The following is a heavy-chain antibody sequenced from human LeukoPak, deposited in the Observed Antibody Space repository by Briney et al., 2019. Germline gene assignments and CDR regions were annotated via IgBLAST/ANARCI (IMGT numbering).Heavy chain of an antibody. V-gene: IGHV4-61*02. D-gene: IGHD3-10*01. Sequence: SETLSLTCTVSGGSISSGSYYWSWIRQPAGKGLEWIGRIYTSGSTNYNPSLKSRVTISVDTSKNQFSLNLSSVTAADTAVYYCARAGYASGSYASRAFDIWGQGTMVTVSS. CDR1: GGSISSGSYY. J-gene: IGHJ3*02. CDR3: ARAGYASGSYASRAFDI. CDR2: IYTSGST.